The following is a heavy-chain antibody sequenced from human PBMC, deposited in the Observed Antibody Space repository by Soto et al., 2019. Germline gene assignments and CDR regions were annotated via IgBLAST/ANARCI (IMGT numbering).Heavy chain of an antibody. Sequence: SETLSLTCTVSGGSISSSSYDWGWIRQPPGKGLEWIGSIYYSGSTYYNPSLKSRATISVDTSKNQFSLKLSSVTAADTAVYYCASGRCTNGVCYTFDYWGQGTLVTVSS. CDR1: GGSISSSSYD. J-gene: IGHJ4*02. CDR2: IYYSGST. CDR3: ASGRCTNGVCYTFDY. D-gene: IGHD2-8*01. V-gene: IGHV4-39*01.